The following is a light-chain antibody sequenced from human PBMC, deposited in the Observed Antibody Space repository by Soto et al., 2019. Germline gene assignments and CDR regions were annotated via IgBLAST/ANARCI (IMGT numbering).Light chain of an antibody. V-gene: IGLV2-23*01. CDR3: CSYAGISFYG. Sequence: QSVLTQPASVSGSPGHSITISCTGTSSDVGSYNLVSWYQQHPGKAPKLMIYEGSKRPSGVSNRFSGSKSGNTASLTISGFKAEDEADYYCCSYAGISFYGFGPGPKVTVL. J-gene: IGLJ1*01. CDR2: EGS. CDR1: SSDVGSYNL.